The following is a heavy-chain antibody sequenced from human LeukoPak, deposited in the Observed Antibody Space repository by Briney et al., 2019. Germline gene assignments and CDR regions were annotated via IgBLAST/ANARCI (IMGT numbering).Heavy chain of an antibody. Sequence: ASVKVSCKASGYTFTSYYMHWVRQAPGQGLEWMGRINPNSGNTGYAQKFQGRVTMTRNTSISTAYMELSSLRSEDTAVYYCASTYCSGGSCYSPNAFDIWGQGTMVTVSS. CDR3: ASTYCSGGSCYSPNAFDI. CDR2: INPNSGNT. J-gene: IGHJ3*02. V-gene: IGHV1-8*02. CDR1: GYTFTSYY. D-gene: IGHD2-15*01.